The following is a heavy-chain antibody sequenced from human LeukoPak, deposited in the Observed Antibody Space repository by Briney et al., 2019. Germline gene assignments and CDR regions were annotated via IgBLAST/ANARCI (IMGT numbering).Heavy chain of an antibody. CDR2: ISYDGSNK. V-gene: IGHV3-30-3*02. CDR3: AKRIAAAGTGVGVGFDY. D-gene: IGHD6-13*01. J-gene: IGHJ4*02. Sequence: GGSLRLSCAASGFVFSSYAMHWVRQAPGKGLDWVAIISYDGSNKYYADSVKGRFTIFRDSSKNTLYLQMNSLRAEDTAVYYCAKRIAAAGTGVGVGFDYWGQGTLVTVSS. CDR1: GFVFSSYA.